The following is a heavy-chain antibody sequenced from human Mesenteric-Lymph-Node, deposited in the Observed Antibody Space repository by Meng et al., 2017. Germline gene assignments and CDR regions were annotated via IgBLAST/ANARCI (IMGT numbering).Heavy chain of an antibody. Sequence: GGSLRLSCAASGFTFSSYWMSWVRQAPGKGLEWVANIKQDGSEKYYVDSVKGRFTISRDNSKNTLYLQMDSLRAEDTAVYYCAKDLATMADWGQGTLVTVSS. V-gene: IGHV3-7*03. J-gene: IGHJ4*02. CDR3: AKDLATMAD. D-gene: IGHD5-12*01. CDR2: IKQDGSEK. CDR1: GFTFSSYW.